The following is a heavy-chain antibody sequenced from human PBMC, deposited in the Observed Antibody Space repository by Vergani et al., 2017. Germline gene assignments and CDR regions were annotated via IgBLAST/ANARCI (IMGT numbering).Heavy chain of an antibody. D-gene: IGHD2-2*02. CDR1: GYSFTSYW. J-gene: IGHJ2*01. CDR3: AREGGRYCSSTSCYTGSYWYFDL. Sequence: EVQLVPSGAEVKKPGESLRISCKGSGYSFTSYWISWVRQMPGKGLEWMGRIDPSDSYTNYSPSFQGHVTISADKSISTAYLQWSSLKASDTAMYYCAREGGRYCSSTSCYTGSYWYFDLWGRGTLVTVSS. V-gene: IGHV5-10-1*03. CDR2: IDPSDSYT.